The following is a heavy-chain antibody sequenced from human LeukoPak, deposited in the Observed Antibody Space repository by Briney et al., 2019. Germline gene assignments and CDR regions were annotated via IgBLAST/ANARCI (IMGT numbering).Heavy chain of an antibody. CDR1: GFTFSSYA. Sequence: GGSLRLSCAASGFTFSSYAMSWVRQAPGKGLEWVSAISGSGGSTYCADSVKGRFTISRDNSKNTLYLQMNSLRAEDTAVYYCAKHEITMVRGVIINSNFDYWGQGTLVTVSS. CDR3: AKHEITMVRGVIINSNFDY. CDR2: ISGSGGST. J-gene: IGHJ4*02. V-gene: IGHV3-23*01. D-gene: IGHD3-10*01.